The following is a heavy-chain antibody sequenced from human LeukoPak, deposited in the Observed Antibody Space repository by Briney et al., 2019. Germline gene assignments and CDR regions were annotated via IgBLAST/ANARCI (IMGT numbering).Heavy chain of an antibody. CDR2: IYYSGST. CDR1: GGSISSYY. J-gene: IGHJ3*02. Sequence: PSETLSLTCTVSGGSISSYYWSWIRQPPGKGLQWIGYIYYSGSTNYSPSLKSRVTISVDTSKNRFSLKLSSVTAADTAVYYCARVFDAFDIWGQGTMVTVSS. CDR3: ARVFDAFDI. V-gene: IGHV4-59*01.